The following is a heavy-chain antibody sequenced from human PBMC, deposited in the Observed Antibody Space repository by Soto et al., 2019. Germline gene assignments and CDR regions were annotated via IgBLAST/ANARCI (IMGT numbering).Heavy chain of an antibody. Sequence: ASVKVSCKTSGDSFNDYYIHWVRQAPGQGLEWMGWINPNGGGTKYAQKFQGRVTVTRDTSIRTVYMELSSLRSDDTAVYYCARESGGATATLDYYYFHMDVWGKGTTVTVSS. CDR1: GDSFNDYY. J-gene: IGHJ6*03. CDR2: INPNGGGT. D-gene: IGHD5-12*01. V-gene: IGHV1-2*02. CDR3: ARESGGATATLDYYYFHMDV.